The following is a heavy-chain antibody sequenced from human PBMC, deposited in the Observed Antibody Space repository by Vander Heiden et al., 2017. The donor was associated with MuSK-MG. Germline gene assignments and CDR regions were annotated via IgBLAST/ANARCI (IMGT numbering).Heavy chain of an antibody. CDR3: ARTSVAGLSYFDL. CDR2: IDWDDDK. Sequence: QVTLRESGPALVQPTQTLTLTCTFSGLSPRTRGMCVSWIRQPPGKALEWLALIDWDDDKYYSTSLKTRLTIAKDTSKNKVVLTMTNMDPVDTATYYCARTSVAGLSYFDLWGRGTLVTVSS. D-gene: IGHD6-19*01. V-gene: IGHV2-70*01. J-gene: IGHJ2*01. CDR1: GLSPRTRGMC.